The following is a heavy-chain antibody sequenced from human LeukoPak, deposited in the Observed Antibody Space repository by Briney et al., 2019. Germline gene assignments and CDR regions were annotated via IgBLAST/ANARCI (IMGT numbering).Heavy chain of an antibody. J-gene: IGHJ4*02. D-gene: IGHD3-10*01. CDR3: GDLGSAGTDH. V-gene: IGHV3-72*01. Sequence: GGSLRLSCAASGFTFSAHYMDWVRQSPGQGLEWVGLARNKADGYTPIYAASVKGRFTISRDDSKNSVYLQMDSLKTEDTGVYYCGDLGSAGTDHWGQGTLVTVSS. CDR1: GFTFSAHY. CDR2: ARNKADGYTP.